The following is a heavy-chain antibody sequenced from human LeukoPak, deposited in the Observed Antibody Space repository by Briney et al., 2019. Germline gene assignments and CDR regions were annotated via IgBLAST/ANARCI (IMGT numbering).Heavy chain of an antibody. Sequence: SETLSLTCTVSGGSITTTNYYWAWIRQPPGEGLQWIVSVYYPGNTYSNPSLESRITMSVDTSKNQFSLRLTSVTAADTALYYCARDTVPPRNATEQKTGTYYWGLGTLVTVSS. CDR1: GGSITTTNYY. D-gene: IGHD7-27*01. J-gene: IGHJ4*02. CDR2: VYYPGNT. V-gene: IGHV4-39*02. CDR3: ARDTVPPRNATEQKTGTYY.